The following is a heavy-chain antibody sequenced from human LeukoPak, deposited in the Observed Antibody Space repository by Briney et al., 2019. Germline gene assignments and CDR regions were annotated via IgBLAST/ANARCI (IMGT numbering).Heavy chain of an antibody. V-gene: IGHV4-59*01. CDR1: GGSISIYY. Sequence: SETLSLTCTVSGGSISIYYWSWVRQPPGKGLEWIGYIYNSGSTIFNPSLKSRATISVDTSKNQFSLRLSSVTAVDTAVYYCVRDRELNYWGQGTLVTVSS. CDR2: IYNSGST. D-gene: IGHD1-26*01. J-gene: IGHJ4*02. CDR3: VRDRELNY.